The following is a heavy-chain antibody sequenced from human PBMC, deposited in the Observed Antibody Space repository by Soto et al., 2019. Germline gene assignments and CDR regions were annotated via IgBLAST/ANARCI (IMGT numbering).Heavy chain of an antibody. J-gene: IGHJ4*02. D-gene: IGHD4-17*01. V-gene: IGHV4-59*01. CDR3: ARTPYGDYDDY. CDR2: IYYSGST. Sequence: PSETLSLTCTVSGGSISSYYWSWIRQPPGKGLEWIGYIYYSGSTNYNPSLKSRVTISVDTSKNQFSLKLSSVTAADTAVYYCARTPYGDYDDYWGQGTLVTVSS. CDR1: GGSISSYY.